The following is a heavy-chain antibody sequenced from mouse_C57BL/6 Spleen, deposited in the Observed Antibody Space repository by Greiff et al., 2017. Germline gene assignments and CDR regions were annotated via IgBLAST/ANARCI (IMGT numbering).Heavy chain of an antibody. V-gene: IGHV5-6*02. J-gene: IGHJ1*03. D-gene: IGHD1-1*01. CDR3: ARRYGSSLWYFDV. CDR1: GFTFSSYG. Sequence: EVKLVESGGDLVKPGGSLKLSCAASGFTFSSYGMSWVRQTPDKRLEWVATISSGGSYTYYPDSVKGRFTISRDNAKNTLYLQMGSLTSEDTAMYYWARRYGSSLWYFDVWGTGTTVTVSS. CDR2: ISSGGSYT.